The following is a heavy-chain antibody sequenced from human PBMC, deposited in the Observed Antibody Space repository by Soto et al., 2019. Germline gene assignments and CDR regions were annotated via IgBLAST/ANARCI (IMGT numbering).Heavy chain of an antibody. J-gene: IGHJ4*02. CDR3: AREKDWNYGD. CDR1: GFTFSSYW. CDR2: INSDGSST. V-gene: IGHV3-74*01. Sequence: EVQLVESGGGLVQPGGSLRLSCAASGFTFSSYWMHWVRQTPAKGLLWDSRINSDGSSTSYADSVKGRFTISRDNAVNTLYLQMNSLRAEDTAVYYCAREKDWNYGDWGQGTLVTVSS. D-gene: IGHD1-7*01.